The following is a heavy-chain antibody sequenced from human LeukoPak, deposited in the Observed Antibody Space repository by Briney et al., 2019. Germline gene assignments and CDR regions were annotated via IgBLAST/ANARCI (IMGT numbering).Heavy chain of an antibody. CDR3: AKDISSGWPNWSDP. J-gene: IGHJ5*02. CDR2: ISGSGGST. CDR1: GFTFSSYA. D-gene: IGHD6-19*01. Sequence: PGGSLRLSCAASGFTFSSYAMSWVRQAPGKGLEWVSAISGSGGSTYYADSVKGRFTISRDNSKDTLYLQMNSLRAEDTAVYYCAKDISSGWPNWSDPWGQGTLVTVSS. V-gene: IGHV3-23*01.